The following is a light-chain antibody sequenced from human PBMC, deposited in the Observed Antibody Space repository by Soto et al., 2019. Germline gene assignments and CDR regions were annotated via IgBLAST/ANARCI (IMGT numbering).Light chain of an antibody. Sequence: QSVLTQPPSASGTPGQRVTISCSGSSSNIGSNTVNWYQQLPGTAPELLMYSNNQRPSGVPDRFSGSKSGTSASLAISGLQSEDEADYYCAAWDDSLTAHVVFGGGTKVTVL. V-gene: IGLV1-44*01. CDR3: AAWDDSLTAHVV. CDR1: SSNIGSNT. CDR2: SNN. J-gene: IGLJ2*01.